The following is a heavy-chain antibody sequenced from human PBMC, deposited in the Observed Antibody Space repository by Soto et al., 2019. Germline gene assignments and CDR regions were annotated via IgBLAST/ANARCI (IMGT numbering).Heavy chain of an antibody. J-gene: IGHJ4*02. V-gene: IGHV1-69*01. D-gene: IGHD6-6*01. CDR1: GGTFSSYA. CDR2: IIPIFGTA. Sequence: QVQLVQSGAEVKKPGSSVKVSCKASGGTFSSYAISWVRQAPGQGLEWMGGIIPIFGTANYAQKFQGRVTITEDESTSTASMELSSLRSENTAVHYCARATTDLAAREYYFDYWGQRTLVTVSS. CDR3: ARATTDLAAREYYFDY.